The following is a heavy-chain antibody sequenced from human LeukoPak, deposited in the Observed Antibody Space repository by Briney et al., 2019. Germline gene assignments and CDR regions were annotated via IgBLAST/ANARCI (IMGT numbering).Heavy chain of an antibody. J-gene: IGHJ1*01. CDR1: GGTFSSYA. V-gene: IGHV1-69*04. CDR3: ARVSYYDSSSYPEYLHN. CDR2: IIPILGIP. D-gene: IGHD3-22*01. Sequence: ASVKVSCKASGGTFSSYAISWVRQAPGQGLEWMGRIIPILGIPNYAQKFQGRVTITADKSTTTAYMELSSLRSEDTAVYYCARVSYYDSSSYPEYLHNWGQGTLVTVSS.